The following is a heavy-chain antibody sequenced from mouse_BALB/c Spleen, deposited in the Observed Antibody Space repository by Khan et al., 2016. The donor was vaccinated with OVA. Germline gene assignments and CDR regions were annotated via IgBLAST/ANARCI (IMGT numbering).Heavy chain of an antibody. CDR1: GYTFTSYY. V-gene: IGHV1-64*01. CDR2: IHPSSGGT. D-gene: IGHD2-2*01. J-gene: IGHJ3*01. Sequence: QVQLQQSGAELVKPGASVRLSCNASGYTFTSYYLYWVMQRPGQGLEWIGDIHPSSGGTNFNEKFKSKATLTVDKSSSTAYIQLNSLTSEDSAVYYCTRSVYGSFAYWGQGTLVTVSA. CDR3: TRSVYGSFAY.